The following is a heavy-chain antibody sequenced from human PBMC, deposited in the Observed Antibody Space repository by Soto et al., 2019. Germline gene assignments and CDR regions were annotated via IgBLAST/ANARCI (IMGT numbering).Heavy chain of an antibody. J-gene: IGHJ4*02. Sequence: EVQLVESGGGLVHPGGSLRLSCAASGFTVSSNYMSWVRQAPGKGLEWVSVIYSGGSTNYADSVKGRFTISRDNSKNTLYLQMNSLRAADTAVYYCAREGLVAASDWGQGTLVTVSS. CDR3: AREGLVAASD. D-gene: IGHD2-15*01. CDR1: GFTVSSNY. CDR2: IYSGGST. V-gene: IGHV3-66*01.